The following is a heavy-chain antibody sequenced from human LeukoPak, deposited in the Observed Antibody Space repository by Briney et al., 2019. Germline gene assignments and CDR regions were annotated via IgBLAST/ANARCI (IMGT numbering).Heavy chain of an antibody. CDR3: ARGGYYYDSSGYYTDYYGMDV. Sequence: PGGSLRLSCAASGFTFSSYSMNWVRQAPGKGLEWVSSISSSSSYIYYADSVKGRFTISRDNAKNSLYLQMNSLRAEDTAVYYCARGGYYYDSSGYYTDYYGMDVWGQGTTVTVSS. V-gene: IGHV3-21*01. CDR2: ISSSSSYI. D-gene: IGHD3-22*01. J-gene: IGHJ6*02. CDR1: GFTFSSYS.